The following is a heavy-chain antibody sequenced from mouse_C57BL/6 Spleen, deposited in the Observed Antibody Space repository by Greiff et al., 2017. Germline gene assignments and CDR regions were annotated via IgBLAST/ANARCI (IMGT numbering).Heavy chain of an antibody. CDR1: GYSITSGYY. Sequence: EVQLQESGPGLVKPSQSLSLTCSVTGYSITSGYYWNWIRQFPGNKLEWMGYISYDGSNNYNPSLKNRISITRDTSKNQFFLKLNSVTTEDTATYYGAREDYGSSYCWYFDVWGTGTTVTVSS. J-gene: IGHJ1*03. CDR2: ISYDGSN. V-gene: IGHV3-6*01. D-gene: IGHD1-1*01. CDR3: AREDYGSSYCWYFDV.